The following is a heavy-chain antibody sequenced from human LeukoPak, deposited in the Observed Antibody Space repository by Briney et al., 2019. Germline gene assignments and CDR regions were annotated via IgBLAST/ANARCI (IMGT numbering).Heavy chain of an antibody. J-gene: IGHJ4*02. D-gene: IGHD1-20*01. CDR2: IYYSGST. CDR1: GGSISSYY. Sequence: SETLSLTCTVTGGSISSYYWSWIRQPPGKGLGWIGYIYYSGSTNYNPSLKSRVTISVDTSKNQFSLKLSSVTAADTAVYYCARITFSTIVDYWGQGTLVTVSS. CDR3: ARITFSTIVDY. V-gene: IGHV4-59*01.